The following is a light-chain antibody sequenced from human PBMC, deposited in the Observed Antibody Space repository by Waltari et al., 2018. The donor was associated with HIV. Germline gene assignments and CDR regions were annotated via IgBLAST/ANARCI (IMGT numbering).Light chain of an antibody. CDR1: SIHVGAFKY. CDR2: DVT. Sequence: SALPQPPSAPGPPGSSFSIPCTRASIHVGAFKYVLCYQQHPGKAPKLLIYDVTKRPSGVPDRFSGSKSGNTASLTVSGLQAEDEAHYYCSSYAGSSMSYAFGTGTKVTVL. V-gene: IGLV2-8*01. J-gene: IGLJ1*01. CDR3: SSYAGSSMSYA.